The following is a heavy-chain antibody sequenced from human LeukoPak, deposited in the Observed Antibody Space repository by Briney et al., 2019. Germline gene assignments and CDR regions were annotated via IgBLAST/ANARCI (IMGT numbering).Heavy chain of an antibody. J-gene: IGHJ4*02. CDR2: IHTSGST. CDR3: ARVRLGRGLDY. Sequence: SETLSLTCTVSGDSISSSYWGWXRXXXXXXXEWIGRIHTSGSTYYSPSLKSRVTMSVDTSTNQFSLKLSSVTAADTAMYYCARVRLGRGLDYWGQGTLVTVSS. V-gene: IGHV4-4*07. D-gene: IGHD6-19*01. CDR1: GDSISSSY.